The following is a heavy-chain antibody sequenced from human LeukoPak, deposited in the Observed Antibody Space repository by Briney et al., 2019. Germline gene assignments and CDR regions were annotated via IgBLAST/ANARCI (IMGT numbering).Heavy chain of an antibody. V-gene: IGHV3-21*01. CDR2: ISSSSSYI. CDR1: GFTFSSYS. J-gene: IGHJ6*03. Sequence: PGGSLRLSCAASGFTFSSYSMNWVRQAPGKGLEWVSSISSSSSYIYSADSVKGRFTISRDNAKNSLYLQMNSLRAEDTAVYYCARDPYSGSYGDYYYYYMDLWGQGTTVTISS. CDR3: ARDPYSGSYGDYYYYYMDL. D-gene: IGHD1-26*01.